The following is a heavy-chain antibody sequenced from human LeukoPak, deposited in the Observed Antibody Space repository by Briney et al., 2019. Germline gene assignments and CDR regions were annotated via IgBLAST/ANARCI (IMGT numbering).Heavy chain of an antibody. CDR3: AKSPGELLWFGELVY. V-gene: IGHV3-23*01. D-gene: IGHD3-10*01. J-gene: IGHJ4*02. CDR2: ISGSGGST. CDR1: GFTFSSYA. Sequence: GGSPRLSCAASGFTFSSYAMSWVRQAPGKGLEWVSAISGSGGSTYYADSVKGRFTISRDNSKNTLYLQMNSLRAEDTAVYYCAKSPGELLWFGELVYWGQGTLVTVSS.